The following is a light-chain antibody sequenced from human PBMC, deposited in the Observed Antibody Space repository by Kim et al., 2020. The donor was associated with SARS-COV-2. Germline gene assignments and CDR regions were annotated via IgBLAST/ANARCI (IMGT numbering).Light chain of an antibody. CDR2: GAS. CDR3: QQYNNWPPCS. Sequence: SPGERATLSCRASQSVSSYLAWYQQKPGQAPRLLIYGASTRATGIPARFSGSGSGTEFTLTISSLQSEDFAVYYCQQYNNWPPCSFGQGTKLEI. CDR1: QSVSSY. J-gene: IGKJ2*04. V-gene: IGKV3D-15*01.